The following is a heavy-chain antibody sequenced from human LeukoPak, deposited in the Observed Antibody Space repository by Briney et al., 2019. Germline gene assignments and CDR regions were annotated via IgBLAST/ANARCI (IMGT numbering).Heavy chain of an antibody. CDR2: IYHSGST. CDR3: ARRRIVVVPAATEYFDY. V-gene: IGHV4-30-2*01. CDR1: GGSISSGGYY. Sequence: SETLSLTCTVSGGSISSGGYYWSWIRQPPGKGLEWIGYIYHSGSTYYNPSLKSRVTISVDRSKNQFSLKLSSVTAADTAVYYCARRRIVVVPAATEYFDYWGQGTLVTVSS. J-gene: IGHJ4*02. D-gene: IGHD2-2*01.